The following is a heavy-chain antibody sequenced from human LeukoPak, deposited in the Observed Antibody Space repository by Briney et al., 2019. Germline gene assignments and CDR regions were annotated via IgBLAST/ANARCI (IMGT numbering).Heavy chain of an antibody. CDR3: ARDLKPLTAAAVGDAFDI. V-gene: IGHV1-46*01. J-gene: IGHJ3*02. CDR1: GYTFTSYY. CDR2: INPSGGST. Sequence: ASVKVSCKASGYTFTSYYMHWVRQAPGQGLEWMGLINPSGGSTSYAQKFQGRVTMTRDTSTSTVYMELSSLRSEDTAVYYCARDLKPLTAAAVGDAFDIWGQGTMVTVSS. D-gene: IGHD6-13*01.